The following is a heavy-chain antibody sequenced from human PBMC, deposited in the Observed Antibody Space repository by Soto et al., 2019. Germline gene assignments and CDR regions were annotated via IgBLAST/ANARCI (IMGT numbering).Heavy chain of an antibody. CDR3: ARTTMIALVYYFDY. D-gene: IGHD3-22*01. J-gene: IGHJ4*02. CDR1: GGSISSGDYY. Sequence: SETLSLTCTVSGGSISSGDYYWSWIRQPPGKGLEWIGYIYYSGSTYYNPSLKSRVTISVDTSKNQFSLKLSSVTAADTAVYYCARTTMIALVYYFDYWGQGTLVTV. CDR2: IYYSGST. V-gene: IGHV4-30-4*01.